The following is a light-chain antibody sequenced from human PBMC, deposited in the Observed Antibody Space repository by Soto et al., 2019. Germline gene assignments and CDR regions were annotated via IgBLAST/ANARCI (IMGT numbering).Light chain of an antibody. CDR2: AAS. CDR1: QSISSY. Sequence: DIQMTQSPSSLSASVGDRVTITCRASQSISSYLNWYQQTPGKAPKLLIYAASSLQTGVPSRFSGSGSGTDFTLTISSLQPEDFATYYCQQSYSTPPWTFGQGTEVEIK. CDR3: QQSYSTPPWT. V-gene: IGKV1-39*01. J-gene: IGKJ1*01.